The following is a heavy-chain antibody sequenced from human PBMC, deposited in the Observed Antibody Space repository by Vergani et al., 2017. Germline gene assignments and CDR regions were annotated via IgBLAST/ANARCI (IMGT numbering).Heavy chain of an antibody. CDR2: IYSGWST. CDR3: ARLGWGASRGEVF. CDR1: GGSISSDSYY. V-gene: IGHV4-39*01. D-gene: IGHD6-19*01. J-gene: IGHJ4*02. Sequence: QVQLEESGPGLVKPSETLSLTCTVSGGSISSDSYYWGWIRQPPGKGLEWIGTIYSGWSTYFNPSLKSRASLSVDTSKNQFSLKLTSVAAADTALYYCARLGWGASRGEVFWGEGTLVSVSS.